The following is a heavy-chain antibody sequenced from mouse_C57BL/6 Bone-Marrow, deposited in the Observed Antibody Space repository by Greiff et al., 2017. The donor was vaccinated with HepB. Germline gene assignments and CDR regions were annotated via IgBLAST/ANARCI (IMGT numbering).Heavy chain of an antibody. J-gene: IGHJ3*01. D-gene: IGHD2-3*01. CDR2: IHPNSGST. Sequence: VQLQQPGAELVKPGASVKLSCKASGYTFTSYWMHWVKQRPGQGLEWIGMIHPNSGSTNYNEKFKSKATLTVDKSSSTAYMQLSSLTSEDSAVYYCAREGRLLRFAYWGQGTLVTVSA. CDR3: AREGRLLRFAY. CDR1: GYTFTSYW. V-gene: IGHV1-64*01.